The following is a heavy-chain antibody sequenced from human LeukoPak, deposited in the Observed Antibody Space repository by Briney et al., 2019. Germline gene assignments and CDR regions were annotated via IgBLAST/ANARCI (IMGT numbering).Heavy chain of an antibody. CDR2: ISYDGSNK. CDR3: AKDQKSAICSGGNCPHLGGMDV. CDR1: GFTFSSYG. V-gene: IGHV3-30*18. J-gene: IGHJ6*02. Sequence: GGSLRLSCAASGFTFSSYGMHWVRQAPGKGLEWVAVISYDGSNKYYADSVKGRFTISRDNSKNTLYLQMNSLRAEDTAVYYCAKDQKSAICSGGNCPHLGGMDVWGQGTAVTVSS. D-gene: IGHD2-15*01.